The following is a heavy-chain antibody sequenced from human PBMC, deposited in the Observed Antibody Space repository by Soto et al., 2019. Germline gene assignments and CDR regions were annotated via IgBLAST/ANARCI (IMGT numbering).Heavy chain of an antibody. J-gene: IGHJ5*02. Sequence: EAQLLESGGGLVQPGGSLRLSCAASGFAFSNFAMSWVRQAPGKWLEWVSAIGSGSRGTHYAESVEDRFTISRDDSKNTLYLQLNSLTAADTAVYYCAAPRAAVPHTRYFDPWGQGTPVTVSP. CDR1: GFAFSNFA. CDR3: AAPRAAVPHTRYFDP. V-gene: IGHV3-23*01. D-gene: IGHD3-16*02. CDR2: IGSGSRGT.